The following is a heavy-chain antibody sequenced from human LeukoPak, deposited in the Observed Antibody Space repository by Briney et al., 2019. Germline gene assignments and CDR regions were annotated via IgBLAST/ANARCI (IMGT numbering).Heavy chain of an antibody. J-gene: IGHJ4*02. D-gene: IGHD3-22*01. V-gene: IGHV3-74*01. CDR1: RFTFSTYW. CDR2: INSDGSST. CDR3: VRDLYRIVVVPHYFDY. Sequence: GGSLRLSCAASRFTFSTYWMHWVRQAPGKGLVWVSRINSDGSSTGYADSVKGRFTISRDNAKNSLYLQMNSLRAEDTAVYYCVRDLYRIVVVPHYFDYWGQGTLVTVSS.